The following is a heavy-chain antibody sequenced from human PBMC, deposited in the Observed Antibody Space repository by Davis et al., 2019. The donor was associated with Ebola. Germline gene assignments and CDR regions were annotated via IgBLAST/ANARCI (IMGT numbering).Heavy chain of an antibody. CDR2: ISSSSSYI. V-gene: IGHV3-21*01. CDR1: GFTFSSYA. Sequence: PGGSLRLSCAASGFTFSSYAMSWVRQAPGKGLEWVSSISSSSSYIYYADSVKGRFTISRDNSKNTLYLQMNSLRAEDTAVYYCARAGLEAGYMDVWGKGTTVTVSS. J-gene: IGHJ6*03. CDR3: ARAGLEAGYMDV.